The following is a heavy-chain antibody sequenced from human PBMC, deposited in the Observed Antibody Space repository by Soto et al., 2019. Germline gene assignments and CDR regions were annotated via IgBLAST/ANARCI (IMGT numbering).Heavy chain of an antibody. J-gene: IGHJ4*02. D-gene: IGHD1-26*01. CDR1: GGSFSGYY. CDR2: INHSGST. CDR3: ATSVGSSTYFDD. V-gene: IGHV4-34*01. Sequence: SETLSLTCAVYGGSFSGYYWSWIRQPPGKGLEWIGEINHSGSTNYNPSLKSRVTISVDTSKNQFSLKLSSVTAADTAVYYCATSVGSSTYFDDWGQGTLVTVAS.